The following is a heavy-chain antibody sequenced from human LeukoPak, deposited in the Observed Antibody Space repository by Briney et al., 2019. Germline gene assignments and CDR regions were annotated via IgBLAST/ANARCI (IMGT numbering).Heavy chain of an antibody. D-gene: IGHD2-15*01. CDR3: ARGGKTYCSGGSCYPRNSDFDY. J-gene: IGHJ4*02. Sequence: SETLSLTCAVYGRSFCGYYWSWIRQPPGKGLEWIGEINHSGSTNYNPSLKSRVTISVDTSKNQFSLKLSSVTAADTAVYYCARGGKTYCSGGSCYPRNSDFDYWGQGTLVTVSS. CDR2: INHSGST. CDR1: GRSFCGYY. V-gene: IGHV4-34*01.